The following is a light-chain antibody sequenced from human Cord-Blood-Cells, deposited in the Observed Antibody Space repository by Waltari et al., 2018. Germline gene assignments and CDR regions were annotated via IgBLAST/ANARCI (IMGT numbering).Light chain of an antibody. J-gene: IGLJ3*02. CDR3: QTWGTGIGV. V-gene: IGLV4-69*01. Sequence: QLVLTQSPSASASLGASVKLTCTLSSGHSSSAIAWHQQQPEKGPRDLMKLNSDGSHSKGDGIPDRFSGSSSGAERYLTISSLQSEDEADYYCQTWGTGIGVFGGGTKLTVL. CDR1: SGHSSSA. CDR2: LNSDGSH.